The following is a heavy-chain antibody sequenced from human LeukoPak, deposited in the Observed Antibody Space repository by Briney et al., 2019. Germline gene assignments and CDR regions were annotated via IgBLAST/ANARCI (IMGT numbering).Heavy chain of an antibody. CDR1: GFTFSSYS. J-gene: IGHJ6*03. D-gene: IGHD3-3*01. CDR2: ISSSSSYI. CDR3: ARDGKGTIFGVVITSAYHYYYYMDV. Sequence: GGSLRLFCAASGFTFSSYSMNWVRQAPGKGLEWVSSISSSSSYIYYADSVKGRFTISRDNAKNSLYLQMNSLRAEDTAVYYCARDGKGTIFGVVITSAYHYYYYMDVWGKGTTVTVSS. V-gene: IGHV3-21*01.